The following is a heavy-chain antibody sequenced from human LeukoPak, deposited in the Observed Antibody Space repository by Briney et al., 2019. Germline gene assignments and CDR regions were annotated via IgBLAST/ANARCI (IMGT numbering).Heavy chain of an antibody. CDR3: APSVTTEGLFDY. CDR1: GFTFSNAW. Sequence: GGSLRLSCAASGFTFSNAWMSWVRQAPGTGLEWVGRIKSKIDGVTTDYAAPVKGRFTISRDDSENTLYLQMNSLKTEDTAVYYCAPSVTTEGLFDYWGQGTLVTVSS. D-gene: IGHD4-17*01. J-gene: IGHJ4*02. CDR2: IKSKIDGVTT. V-gene: IGHV3-15*01.